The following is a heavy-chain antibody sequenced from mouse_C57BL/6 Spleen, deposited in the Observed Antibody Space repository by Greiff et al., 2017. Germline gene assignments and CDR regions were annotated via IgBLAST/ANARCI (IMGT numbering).Heavy chain of an antibody. CDR2: IYPGDGDT. CDR3: ARHDYGSSYGAMDY. CDR1: GYAFSSSW. V-gene: IGHV1-82*01. Sequence: QVQLQHSGPELVKPGASVKISCKASGYAFSSSWLNWVQQRPGKGLEWIGRIYPGDGDTNYNGKFKGKATLTADKSSSTAYMQLSSLTSEDSAVYFCARHDYGSSYGAMDYWGQGTSVTVSS. D-gene: IGHD1-1*01. J-gene: IGHJ4*01.